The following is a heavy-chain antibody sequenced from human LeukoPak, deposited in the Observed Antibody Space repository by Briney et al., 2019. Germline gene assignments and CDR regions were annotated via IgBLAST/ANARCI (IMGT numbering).Heavy chain of an antibody. J-gene: IGHJ4*02. CDR3: ARQTAMGRSGDY. CDR2: IDPSDSET. Sequence: GESLQISCEASGYIFTTYWIGWVRQLPGKGLEWMGIIDPSDSETRYTPSFQGQVTISVDTSLTTAYLQWNSLKASDTAMYYCARQTAMGRSGDYWGQGTLVTVSS. CDR1: GYIFTTYW. V-gene: IGHV5-51*01. D-gene: IGHD5-18*01.